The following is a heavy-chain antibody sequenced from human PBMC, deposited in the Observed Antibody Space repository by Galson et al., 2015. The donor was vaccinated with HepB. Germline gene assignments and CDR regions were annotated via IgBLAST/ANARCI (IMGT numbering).Heavy chain of an antibody. CDR3: ATDLYDSSSDAFDI. Sequence: SVKVSCKASGGTFSSYAISWVRQAPGQGLEWMGGIIPIFGTANYAQKFQGRVTMTEDTSTDTAYMELSSLRSEDTAAYYCATDLYDSSSDAFDIWGQGTMVTVSS. CDR1: GGTFSSYA. J-gene: IGHJ3*02. V-gene: IGHV1-69*06. D-gene: IGHD3-22*01. CDR2: IIPIFGTA.